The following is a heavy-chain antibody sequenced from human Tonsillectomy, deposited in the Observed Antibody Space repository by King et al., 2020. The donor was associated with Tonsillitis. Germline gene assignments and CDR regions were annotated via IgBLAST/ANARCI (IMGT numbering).Heavy chain of an antibody. D-gene: IGHD1-26*01. CDR1: GFTFTTYW. J-gene: IGHJ3*02. CDR2: IRQDGFSK. Sequence: VQLVESGGGLVQPGGSLRLSCVASGFTFTTYWMTWVRQAPGKGLEWVANIRQDGFSKYYMDSVKGRFTVSRDNAKNSLFLQLNSLRAEDTAVYYCTRFQLGAPPQDVFDIWGQGTMVTVSS. CDR3: TRFQLGAPPQDVFDI. V-gene: IGHV3-7*01.